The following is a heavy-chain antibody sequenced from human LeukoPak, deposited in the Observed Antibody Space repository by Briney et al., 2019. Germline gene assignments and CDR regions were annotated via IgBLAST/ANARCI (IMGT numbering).Heavy chain of an antibody. Sequence: GGSLRLSCAASGFTFSSYAMSWVRQAPGKGLEWVSYISSSGSTIYYADSVKGRFTISRDNAKNSLYLQMNSLRAEDTAVYYCARGFSGSYSPWDYWGQGTLVTVSS. CDR2: ISSSGSTI. CDR1: GFTFSSYA. D-gene: IGHD1-26*01. J-gene: IGHJ4*02. CDR3: ARGFSGSYSPWDY. V-gene: IGHV3-48*04.